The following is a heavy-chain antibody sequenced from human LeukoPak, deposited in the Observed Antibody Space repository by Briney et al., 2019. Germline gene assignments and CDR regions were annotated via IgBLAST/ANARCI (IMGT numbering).Heavy chain of an antibody. Sequence: ASVTVSCKASGYTFTSYGISWVRQAPGQGLEWMGWISAYNGNTNYAQKLQGRVTMTTDTSTSTAYMELRSLRSDDTAVYYCASPLSDYGDAFDIWGQGTMVTVSS. D-gene: IGHD4-17*01. J-gene: IGHJ3*02. CDR3: ASPLSDYGDAFDI. CDR2: ISAYNGNT. CDR1: GYTFTSYG. V-gene: IGHV1-18*01.